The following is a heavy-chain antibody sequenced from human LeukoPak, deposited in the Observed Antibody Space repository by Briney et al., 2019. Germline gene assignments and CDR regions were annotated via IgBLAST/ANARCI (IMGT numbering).Heavy chain of an antibody. J-gene: IGHJ6*02. V-gene: IGHV1-2*02. Sequence: GASVKVSCKASGDTFTGYYMHWVRRAPGQGLVWLGWINSNSGGTNYAQKFKGRVTMTRDTSISTAYMELSRLRSDDTAVYYCARDLGYSSSPGEDVWGQGTTVTDSS. CDR3: ARDLGYSSSPGEDV. D-gene: IGHD6-6*01. CDR2: INSNSGGT. CDR1: GDTFTGYY.